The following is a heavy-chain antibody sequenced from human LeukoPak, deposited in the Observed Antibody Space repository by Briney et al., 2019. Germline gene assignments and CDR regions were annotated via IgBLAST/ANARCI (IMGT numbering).Heavy chain of an antibody. D-gene: IGHD6-6*01. J-gene: IGHJ4*02. CDR2: IIPIFGTA. CDR3: ARDTPYSSSSIPLDY. V-gene: IGHV1-69*13. CDR1: GGTFSSYA. Sequence: SVKVSCKASGGTFSSYAISWVRQAPGQGLEWMGGIIPIFGTANYAQKFQGRVTITADESTSTAYMELSSLRSEDTAVYYCARDTPYSSSSIPLDYWAREPWSPSPQ.